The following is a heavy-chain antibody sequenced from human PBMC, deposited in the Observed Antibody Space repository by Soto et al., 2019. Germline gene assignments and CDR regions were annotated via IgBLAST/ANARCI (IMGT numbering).Heavy chain of an antibody. D-gene: IGHD6-6*01. CDR2: INHSGST. J-gene: IGHJ6*02. V-gene: IGHV4-34*01. Sequence: SETLSLTCAVYGGSFSGYYWSWIRQPPGKGLEWIGEINHSGSTNYNPSLKSRVTISVDSSKNQFSLKLSSVTAADTAVYYCASLLPYSRSSPPRYYYHYGMDVWGQGTTVTVSS. CDR3: ASLLPYSRSSPPRYYYHYGMDV. CDR1: GGSFSGYY.